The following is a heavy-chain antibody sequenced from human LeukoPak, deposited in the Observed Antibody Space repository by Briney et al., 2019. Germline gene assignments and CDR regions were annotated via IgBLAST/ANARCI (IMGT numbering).Heavy chain of an antibody. CDR3: ARVSGRGSGSPKQPKFDY. D-gene: IGHD3-10*01. V-gene: IGHV4-34*01. CDR2: INHSGST. Sequence: SETLSLTCAVYGGSFSGYYWSWIRQPPGKGLEWIGEINHSGSTSYNPSLKSRVTISVDTSKNQFSLKLSSVTAADTAVYYCARVSGRGSGSPKQPKFDYWGQGTLVTVSS. CDR1: GGSFSGYY. J-gene: IGHJ4*02.